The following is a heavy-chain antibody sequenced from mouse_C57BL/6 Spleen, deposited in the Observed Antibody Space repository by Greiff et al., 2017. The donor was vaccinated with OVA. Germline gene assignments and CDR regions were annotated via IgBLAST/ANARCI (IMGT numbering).Heavy chain of an antibody. CDR1: GYTFTSYW. CDR2: IHPSDSDT. CDR3: AIEGVTTVVDYYAMDY. D-gene: IGHD1-1*01. V-gene: IGHV1-74*01. Sequence: QVQLKQPGAELVKPGASVKVSCKASGYTFTSYWMHWVKQRPGQGLEWIGRIHPSDSDTNYNQKFKGKATLTVDKSSSTAYMQLSSLTSEDSAVYYCAIEGVTTVVDYYAMDYWGQGTSVTVSS. J-gene: IGHJ4*01.